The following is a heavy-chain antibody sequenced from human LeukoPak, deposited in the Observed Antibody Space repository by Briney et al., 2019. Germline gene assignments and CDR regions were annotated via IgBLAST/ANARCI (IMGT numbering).Heavy chain of an antibody. V-gene: IGHV1-8*01. Sequence: GASVKVSCKASGYTFTSYDINWVRQATGQGLEWMGWMNPNSGNTGYAQKFQGRVIMTRNTSISTAYMELSSLRSEDTAVYYCARGLYFDWSEYYYYGMDVWGQGTTVTVSS. CDR1: GYTFTSYD. CDR2: MNPNSGNT. CDR3: ARGLYFDWSEYYYYGMDV. J-gene: IGHJ6*02. D-gene: IGHD3-9*01.